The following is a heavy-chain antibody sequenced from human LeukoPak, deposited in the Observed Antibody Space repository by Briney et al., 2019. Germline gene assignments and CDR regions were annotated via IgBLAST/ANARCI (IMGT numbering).Heavy chain of an antibody. CDR1: GYTFTNYY. D-gene: IGHD4-11*01. CDR3: ARQQGLQNLNFDY. CDR2: INPIGGIT. J-gene: IGHJ4*02. Sequence: ASVKVSCKASGYTFTNYYIHWVRQAPGQGLEWMGIINPIGGITDYPQKFQGRVTMTRDTSTSTVYMELSSLRSEDTAVYFCARQQGLQNLNFDYWGQGTLVTVSS. V-gene: IGHV1-46*01.